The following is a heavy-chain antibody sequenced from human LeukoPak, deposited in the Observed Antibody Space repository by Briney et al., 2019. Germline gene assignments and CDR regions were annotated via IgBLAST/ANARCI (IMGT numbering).Heavy chain of an antibody. J-gene: IGHJ4*02. D-gene: IGHD6-13*01. Sequence: SETLSLTCAVYSGSFSGHYWSWIRQPPGKGLEWIGYIYYSGSTDYNPSLKSRATISVDTSKNQFSLKLSSVTAADTAVYYCARGSTSWYVWGQGTLVTVSS. V-gene: IGHV4-34*11. CDR2: IYYSGST. CDR3: ARGSTSWYV. CDR1: SGSFSGHY.